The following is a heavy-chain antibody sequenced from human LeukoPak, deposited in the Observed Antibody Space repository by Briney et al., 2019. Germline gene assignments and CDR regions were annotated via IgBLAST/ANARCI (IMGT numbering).Heavy chain of an antibody. J-gene: IGHJ4*02. CDR2: MKEDGTEE. CDR3: VTGGWELDF. V-gene: IGHV3-7*03. D-gene: IGHD4-23*01. CDR1: GFAFQYYW. Sequence: GGSLRLSCAASGFAFQYYWMAWVRQAPGKGLEWVAHMKEDGTEEYYLDSVRGRFTISKNDAKSSLFLQMNRLTDEDTAVYYCVTGGWELDFWGQGTLVTVSS.